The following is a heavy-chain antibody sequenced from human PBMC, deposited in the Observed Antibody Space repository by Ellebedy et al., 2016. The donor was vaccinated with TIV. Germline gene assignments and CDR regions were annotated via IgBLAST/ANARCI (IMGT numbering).Heavy chain of an antibody. CDR3: ARGLYAFSTSVDAFHI. J-gene: IGHJ3*02. Sequence: ASVKVSCXASGYTFTGHSIGWVRQAPGQGLEWMGRISPYSGNTDFAQKFQGRITMTGNTSISTAYMELSSLRSEDTAIYFCARGLYAFSTSVDAFHIWGQGTMVTVSS. CDR1: GYTFTGHS. D-gene: IGHD2-2*01. CDR2: ISPYSGNT. V-gene: IGHV1-8*02.